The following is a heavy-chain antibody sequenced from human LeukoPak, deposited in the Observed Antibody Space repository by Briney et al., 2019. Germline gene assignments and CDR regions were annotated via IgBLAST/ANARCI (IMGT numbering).Heavy chain of an antibody. J-gene: IGHJ5*02. CDR2: FYTGGDK. V-gene: IGHV3-53*01. CDR1: GFSVSDKC. CDR3: AGGQMFTSGGFDN. D-gene: IGHD6-19*01. Sequence: PGGSLRLSCAVSGFSVSDKCMSWVRQAPGKGLEWVSVFYTGGDKYYAAFVKGRFTISRDNSNNMVFLQMNSLTVEDTALYYCAGGQMFTSGGFDNWGQGTLVTVSS.